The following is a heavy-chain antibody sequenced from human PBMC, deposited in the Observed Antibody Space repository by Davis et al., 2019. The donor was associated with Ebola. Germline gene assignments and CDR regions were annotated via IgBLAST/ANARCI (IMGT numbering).Heavy chain of an antibody. D-gene: IGHD3/OR15-3a*01. CDR1: GLTFSSYW. CDR2: INSDGSST. CDR3: ASGDGRGRSYDMDV. V-gene: IGHV3-74*01. Sequence: GESLKISCAASGLTFSSYWMHWVRQAPGKGLVWVSRINSDGSSTSYADSVKGRFTISRDNAKNSLFLEMNSLRAEDTAFYYCASGDGRGRSYDMDVWGQGTTVTVSS. J-gene: IGHJ6*03.